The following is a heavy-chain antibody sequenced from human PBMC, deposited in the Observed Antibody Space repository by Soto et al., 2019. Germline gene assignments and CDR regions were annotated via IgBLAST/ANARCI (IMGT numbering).Heavy chain of an antibody. CDR3: ARDVGYGLIDG. Sequence: QAQLVQSGGEVKKPGASLKVPCKATGYTFTSYGTTWVRQAPGQGPEWMGWNNAYNGNTNYAQKVQGRVPMPTDTSTSTGSMELRSLRSGDTAVYYCARDVGYGLIDGWGQGTLVTVSS. V-gene: IGHV1-18*01. CDR2: NNAYNGNT. CDR1: GYTFTSYG. D-gene: IGHD5-18*01. J-gene: IGHJ4*02.